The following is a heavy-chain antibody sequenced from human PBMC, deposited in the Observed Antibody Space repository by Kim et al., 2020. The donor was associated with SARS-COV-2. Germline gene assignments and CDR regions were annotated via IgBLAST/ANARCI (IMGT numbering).Heavy chain of an antibody. V-gene: IGHV3-30*18. Sequence: GGSLRLSCTASRFTFSSYGMHWVRQAPGKGLEWLTFISYDGSNEYYADSLKGRFTISRDNSKNTLYLQMSSLRAEDTAVYYCAKDAAKYGMSPDIIDYWGQGTLGTVSS. CDR2: ISYDGSNE. D-gene: IGHD3-10*01. CDR1: RFTFSSYG. J-gene: IGHJ4*02. CDR3: AKDAAKYGMSPDIIDY.